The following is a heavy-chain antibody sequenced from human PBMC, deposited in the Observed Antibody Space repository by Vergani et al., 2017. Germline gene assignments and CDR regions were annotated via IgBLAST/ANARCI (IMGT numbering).Heavy chain of an antibody. J-gene: IGHJ2*01. CDR3: TASRLAAAGQTYWYFDL. V-gene: IGHV3-73*01. Sequence: EVQLVESGGGLVKPGGSLRLSCAASGFTFSNAWMNWVRPAPGKGLEWVGRIKSKANSYATAYAASVKGRFTISRDDSKNTAYLQMNSLKTEDTAVYYCTASRLAAAGQTYWYFDLWGRGTLVTVSS. D-gene: IGHD6-13*01. CDR1: GFTFSNAW. CDR2: IKSKANSYAT.